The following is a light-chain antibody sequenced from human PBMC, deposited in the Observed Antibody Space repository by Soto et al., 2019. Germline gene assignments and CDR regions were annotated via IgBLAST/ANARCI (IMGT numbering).Light chain of an antibody. CDR1: QNVDSTY. Sequence: DIVLTQSPGTLSLSPGERATLSCRASQNVDSTYLAWYQQKPGQAPRLVIYGSTRRAPGVPDRFSGSGSGTDFTLTISRLDPEDFTTYYCQQYTSYSRAFGQGTKVDIK. CDR3: QQYTSYSRA. CDR2: GST. J-gene: IGKJ1*01. V-gene: IGKV3-20*01.